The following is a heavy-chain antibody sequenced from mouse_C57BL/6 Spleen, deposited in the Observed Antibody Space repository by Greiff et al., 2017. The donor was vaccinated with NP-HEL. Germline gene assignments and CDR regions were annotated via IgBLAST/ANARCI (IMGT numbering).Heavy chain of an antibody. D-gene: IGHD1-1*01. CDR2: IHPSDRDT. J-gene: IGHJ4*01. CDR1: GYPFTSYW. Sequence: VQLQQPGAELVKPGASVKVSCKASGYPFTSYWLHWVKQRPGQGLEWIGRIHPSDRDTNYNQKFKGKATLTVDKYSSTAYMQCISLTSEDSAVYYCAIGRYFGMGAMDYWGQGTSVTVSS. CDR3: AIGRYFGMGAMDY. V-gene: IGHV1-74*01.